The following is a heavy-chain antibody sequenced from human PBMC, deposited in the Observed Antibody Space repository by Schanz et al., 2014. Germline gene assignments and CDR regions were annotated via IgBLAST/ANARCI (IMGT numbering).Heavy chain of an antibody. J-gene: IGHJ4*02. CDR1: GITFSSHS. D-gene: IGHD6-19*01. CDR2: ITTAGTKM. CDR3: ARDNSHWLVDY. V-gene: IGHV3-30*03. Sequence: VQLVESGGGWVQPGGSLRLSCAASGITFSSHSFNWVRQAPGKGLEWVAAITTAGTKMYYADSVRGRFTVSRDNSKNTLYLEVNSLRPEDTALYYCARDNSHWLVDYWGQGTLVPVSP.